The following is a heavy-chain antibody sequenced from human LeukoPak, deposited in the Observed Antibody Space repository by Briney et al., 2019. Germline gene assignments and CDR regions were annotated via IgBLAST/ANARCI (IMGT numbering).Heavy chain of an antibody. CDR1: GGSISTYR. CDR3: ARDKQHSDGRYVDH. CDR2: MQSTGNS. V-gene: IGHV4-59*01. Sequence: SETLSLTCSVSGGSISTYRWNWIRQPPGKGLEWIGYMQSTGNSNYSPSLKSRVAIFVDTSKNQVVLNRNSVTAADTAGYYFARDKQHSDGRYVDHWGQGMLVTVPS. D-gene: IGHD1/OR15-1a*01. J-gene: IGHJ4*02.